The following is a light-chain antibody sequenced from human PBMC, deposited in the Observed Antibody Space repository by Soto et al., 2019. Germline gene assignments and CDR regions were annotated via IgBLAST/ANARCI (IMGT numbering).Light chain of an antibody. CDR3: QQCNAFWT. CDR1: QSISSW. V-gene: IGKV1-5*01. Sequence: DIQMTQSPSTLSASVGDRVTITCRASQSISSWLAWYQQKPGKAPKLLIYAASSLQSGVPSKFSGSGSGTDFTLTISSLHPDDFATYYCQQCNAFWTFGQGTKVDIK. J-gene: IGKJ1*01. CDR2: AAS.